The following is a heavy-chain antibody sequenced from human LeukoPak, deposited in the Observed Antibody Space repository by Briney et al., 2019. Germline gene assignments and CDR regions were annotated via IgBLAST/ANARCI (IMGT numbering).Heavy chain of an antibody. CDR2: IYTSGRT. V-gene: IGHV4-4*09. CDR3: ARHKSSTSSTGSAFDI. Sequence: PSETLSLTCTVSGGSISSYYWSWIRQPPGKGLEGIGYIYTSGRTNYNPSLKSRVTISVDSSKNQFSLKLSSVTAADTAVYYCARHKSSTSSTGSAFDIWGQGTMVTASS. J-gene: IGHJ3*02. D-gene: IGHD2-2*01. CDR1: GGSISSYY.